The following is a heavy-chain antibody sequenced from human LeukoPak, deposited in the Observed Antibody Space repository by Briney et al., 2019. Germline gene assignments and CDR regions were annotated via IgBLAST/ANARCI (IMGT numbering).Heavy chain of an antibody. D-gene: IGHD5-18*01. Sequence: SVKVSCKASGGTFSSYAISWVRQAPGQGLEWMGRIIPIFGIANYAQKFQGRVAITADKSTSTAYMELSSLRSEDTAVYYCARESGYSYGYFDYWGQGTLVTVSS. CDR2: IIPIFGIA. J-gene: IGHJ4*02. CDR3: ARESGYSYGYFDY. V-gene: IGHV1-69*04. CDR1: GGTFSSYA.